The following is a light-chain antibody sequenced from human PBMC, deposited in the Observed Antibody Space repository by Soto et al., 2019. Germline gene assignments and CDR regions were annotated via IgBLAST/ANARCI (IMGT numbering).Light chain of an antibody. Sequence: QSALTQPRSVSGSPGQSVNISCTGTSSDVGGYNSVSWYQHHPGKAPKLMIFDVNKRPSGVPDRFSGSKSGNTASLTISGLQAEDEADYYCCSYAGSYTWVFGGGTKLTVL. J-gene: IGLJ2*01. CDR2: DVN. CDR3: CSYAGSYTWV. V-gene: IGLV2-11*01. CDR1: SSDVGGYNS.